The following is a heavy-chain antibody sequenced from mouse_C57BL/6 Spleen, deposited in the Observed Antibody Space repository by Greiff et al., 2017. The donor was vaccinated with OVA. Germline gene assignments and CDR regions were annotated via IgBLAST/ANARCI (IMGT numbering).Heavy chain of an antibody. J-gene: IGHJ3*01. CDR2: IRNKANNHAT. V-gene: IGHV6-6*01. Sequence: EVQVVESGGGLVQPGGSMKLSCAASGFTFSDAWMDWVRQSPEKGLEWVAEIRNKANNHATYYAESVKGRFTISRDDSKSSVYLQMNSLRAEDTGIYYCTRRYGPAWFAYWGQGTLVTVSA. D-gene: IGHD2-10*02. CDR3: TRRYGPAWFAY. CDR1: GFTFSDAW.